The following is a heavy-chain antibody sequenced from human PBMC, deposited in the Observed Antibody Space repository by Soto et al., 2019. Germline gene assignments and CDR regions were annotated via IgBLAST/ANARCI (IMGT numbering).Heavy chain of an antibody. CDR2: IYYSGST. D-gene: IGHD2-15*01. Sequence: SETLSLTCTVSGGSISSSSYYWGWIRQPPGKGLEWIGSIYYSGSTYYNPSLKSQVTISVDTSKNQFSLKLSSVTAADTAVYYCARDYDCSGGSCHIWGQGTMVTVSS. J-gene: IGHJ3*02. V-gene: IGHV4-39*02. CDR1: GGSISSSSYY. CDR3: ARDYDCSGGSCHI.